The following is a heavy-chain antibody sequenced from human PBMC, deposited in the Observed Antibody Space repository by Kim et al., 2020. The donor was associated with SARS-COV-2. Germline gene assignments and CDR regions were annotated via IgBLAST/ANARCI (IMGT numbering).Heavy chain of an antibody. J-gene: IGHJ4*02. D-gene: IGHD3-10*01. Sequence: GGTNYAQKFQGRVTMTRDTSISTAYMELSRLRSDDTAVYYCARARLGGPDYWGQGTLATVSS. CDR3: ARARLGGPDY. V-gene: IGHV1-2*02. CDR2: GGT.